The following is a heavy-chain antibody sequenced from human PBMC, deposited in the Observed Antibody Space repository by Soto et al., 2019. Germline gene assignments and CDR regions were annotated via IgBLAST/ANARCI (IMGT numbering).Heavy chain of an antibody. CDR3: VKVLARGVGVPRFYFDS. CDR1: GFTFSYSW. CDR2: INADGTST. V-gene: IGHV3-74*01. Sequence: PGGSLRLSCAASGFTFSYSWMHWVRQVSGKGLEWVSRINADGTSTSYADSVKGRFTISRDNAKNTLYLHVNSLRAEDTAVYYCVKVLARGVGVPRFYFDSWGQGALVPVSS. J-gene: IGHJ4*02. D-gene: IGHD2-2*01.